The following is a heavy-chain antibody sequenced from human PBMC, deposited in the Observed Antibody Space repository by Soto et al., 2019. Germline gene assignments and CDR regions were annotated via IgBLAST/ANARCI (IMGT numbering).Heavy chain of an antibody. D-gene: IGHD3-22*01. V-gene: IGHV1-69*01. Sequence: QVQLVQSGAEVKKHGSSVKVSCKASGGTFSSYAISWVRQAPGQGLEWMGGIIAILGKANYAEKFQGRVTITEDESTSTDYMELSSLRSEDTAVYYCARERGGAIIVGVTGTFDVWGQGTLVTVSS. CDR3: ARERGGAIIVGVTGTFDV. CDR2: IIAILGKA. J-gene: IGHJ3*01. CDR1: GGTFSSYA.